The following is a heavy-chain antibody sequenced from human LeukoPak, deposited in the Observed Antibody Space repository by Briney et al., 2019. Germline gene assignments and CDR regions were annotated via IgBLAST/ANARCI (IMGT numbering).Heavy chain of an antibody. D-gene: IGHD3-10*01. Sequence: GGSLRLSCAASGFTFSSYAMSWVRQAPGRGLEWVSAISGSGGSTYYADSVKGRFTISRDNSKNTLYLQMNSLRAEDTAVYYCAKDLTGSGSSNFDYWGQGTLVTVSS. CDR1: GFTFSSYA. CDR2: ISGSGGST. V-gene: IGHV3-23*01. J-gene: IGHJ4*02. CDR3: AKDLTGSGSSNFDY.